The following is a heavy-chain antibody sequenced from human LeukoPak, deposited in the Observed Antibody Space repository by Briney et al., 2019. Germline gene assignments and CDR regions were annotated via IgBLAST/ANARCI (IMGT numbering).Heavy chain of an antibody. CDR1: GFTFSSYW. CDR2: IKQDGSEK. CDR3: AKGQGYYDSSGYGDY. Sequence: GGSLRLSCAASGFTFSSYWMSWVRQAPGKGLEWVANIKQDGSEKYYVDSVKGRFTISRDNAKNSLYLQMNSLRAEDTAVYYCAKGQGYYDSSGYGDYWGQGTLVTVSS. D-gene: IGHD3-22*01. J-gene: IGHJ4*02. V-gene: IGHV3-7*03.